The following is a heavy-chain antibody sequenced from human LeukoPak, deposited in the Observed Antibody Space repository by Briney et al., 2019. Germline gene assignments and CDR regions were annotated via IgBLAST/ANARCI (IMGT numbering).Heavy chain of an antibody. Sequence: ASVKVSCKAPGYTFTDCYMHWVRQTPGQGLEWMGWINSNNGATTYAQKFQGRVTLTRGTSTSTAYLDLGRLRSDDTAVYYCARQSGSVTLYYFDYWGQGSLVTVSS. CDR1: GYTFTDCY. V-gene: IGHV1-2*02. J-gene: IGHJ4*02. D-gene: IGHD3-10*01. CDR2: INSNNGAT. CDR3: ARQSGSVTLYYFDY.